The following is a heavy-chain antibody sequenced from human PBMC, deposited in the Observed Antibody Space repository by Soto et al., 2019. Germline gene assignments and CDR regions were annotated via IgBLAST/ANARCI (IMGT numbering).Heavy chain of an antibody. Sequence: SETLSLTCAVYGGSFSGYYWSWIRQPPGKGLEWIGEINHSGSTNYNPSLKSRVTISVDTSKNQFSLKLSSVTAADTAVYYCARGSTRHSSRHNWFDPWGQGTLVTVSS. CDR3: ARGSTRHSSRHNWFDP. CDR2: INHSGST. D-gene: IGHD6-13*01. J-gene: IGHJ5*02. V-gene: IGHV4-34*01. CDR1: GGSFSGYY.